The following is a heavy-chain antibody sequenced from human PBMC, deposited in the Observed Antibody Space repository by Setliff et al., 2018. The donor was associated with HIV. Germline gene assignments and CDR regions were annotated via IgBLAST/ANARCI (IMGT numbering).Heavy chain of an antibody. CDR1: GGSISNYY. D-gene: IGHD6-19*01. Sequence: SETLSLTCTVSGGSISNYYWSWIRQPPGKGLEWIGYIYASGSTNYSPSLKSRVTISVDTSKNQFSLKLKSVTAADTAVYFCARHVYSSGWGYVYHLDSWGQGTLVTVSS. CDR2: IYASGST. CDR3: ARHVYSSGWGYVYHLDS. J-gene: IGHJ4*02. V-gene: IGHV4-59*08.